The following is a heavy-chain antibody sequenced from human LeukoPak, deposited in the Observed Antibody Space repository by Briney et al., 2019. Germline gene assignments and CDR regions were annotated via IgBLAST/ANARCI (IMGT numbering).Heavy chain of an antibody. CDR1: RYTFTGYY. CDR2: INPKSGGT. CDR3: ARHPAGSGSYFPGYSWFDP. Sequence: RGSSVNVSCKASRYTFTGYYMHGVRQAPAKGLEWMGWINPKSGGTKYAKKLQGRVTMTRDTSIRTAYIELSRLRSDDTTVYYRARHPAGSGSYFPGYSWFDPWGQGTLVTVSS. J-gene: IGHJ5*02. D-gene: IGHD1-26*01. V-gene: IGHV1-2*02.